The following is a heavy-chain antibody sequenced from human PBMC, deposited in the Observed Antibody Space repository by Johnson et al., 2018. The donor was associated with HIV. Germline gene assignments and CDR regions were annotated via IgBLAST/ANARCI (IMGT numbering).Heavy chain of an antibody. D-gene: IGHD1-26*01. Sequence: VQLVESGGGVVQPGRSLRLSCAASGFTFSSYGMHWVRQAPGKGLEWVAVIRSDGSNKYYADSVKGRFTISRDNSKNTLYLQMNSLRAEDTAVYYCAKGWGRGTFSTDDSFDIWGQGTMVTVSS. V-gene: IGHV3-30*02. CDR3: AKGWGRGTFSTDDSFDI. CDR2: IRSDGSNK. J-gene: IGHJ3*02. CDR1: GFTFSSYG.